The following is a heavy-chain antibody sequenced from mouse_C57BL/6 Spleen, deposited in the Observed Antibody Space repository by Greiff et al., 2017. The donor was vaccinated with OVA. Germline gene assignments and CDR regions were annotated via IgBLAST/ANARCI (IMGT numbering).Heavy chain of an antibody. CDR3: ARSYYSNYGFAY. D-gene: IGHD2-5*01. CDR1: GYTFTSYW. Sequence: VQLQQPGAELVMPGASVKLSCKASGYTFTSYWMHWVKQRPGQGLEWIGKIDPSDSYTNYNQKFKGKSTLTVDKSSSTAYMQLSSLTSEDSAVYYCARSYYSNYGFAYWGQGTLVTVSA. V-gene: IGHV1-69*01. CDR2: IDPSDSYT. J-gene: IGHJ3*01.